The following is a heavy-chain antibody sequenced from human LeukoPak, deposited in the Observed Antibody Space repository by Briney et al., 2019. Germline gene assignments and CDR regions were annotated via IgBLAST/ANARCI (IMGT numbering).Heavy chain of an antibody. J-gene: IGHJ4*02. CDR2: ISYDGSDK. Sequence: GRSLRLSCAASGFTFSSSGMHWVRQAPGKGLGWVAVISYDGSDKYYADSVKGRFTISRDNSKNTLYLQMNSLRVEDTALYYCAKDRSSTWSLDYWGQGTLVTVSS. CDR1: GFTFSSSG. CDR3: AKDRSSTWSLDY. D-gene: IGHD6-13*01. V-gene: IGHV3-30*18.